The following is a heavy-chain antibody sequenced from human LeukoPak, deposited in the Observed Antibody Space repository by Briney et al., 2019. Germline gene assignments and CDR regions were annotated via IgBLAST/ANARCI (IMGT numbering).Heavy chain of an antibody. J-gene: IGHJ6*02. CDR2: ISYDGSNK. D-gene: IGHD3-3*01. V-gene: IGHV3-30*18. CDR1: GFTFSGYD. Sequence: GGSLRLSCAASGFTFSGYDLNWVRQAPGKGLEWVAVISYDGSNKYYADSVKGRFTISRDNSKNTLYLQMNSLRAEDTAVYYCAKITEWLSPYYYGMDVWGQGTTVTVSS. CDR3: AKITEWLSPYYYGMDV.